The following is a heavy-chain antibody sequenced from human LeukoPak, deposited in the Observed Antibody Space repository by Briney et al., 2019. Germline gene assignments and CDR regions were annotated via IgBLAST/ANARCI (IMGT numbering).Heavy chain of an antibody. CDR2: INHSGST. CDR1: GGSFSGYY. J-gene: IGHJ5*02. D-gene: IGHD4-23*01. CDR3: ARDQDNGGNSRIANWFDP. Sequence: NPSETLSLTCAVYGGSFSGYYWSWIRQPPGKGLEWIGEINHSGSTNYNPSLKSRVTISVDTSKNQFSLKLSSVTAADTAVYYCARDQDNGGNSRIANWFDPWGQGTLVTVSS. V-gene: IGHV4-34*01.